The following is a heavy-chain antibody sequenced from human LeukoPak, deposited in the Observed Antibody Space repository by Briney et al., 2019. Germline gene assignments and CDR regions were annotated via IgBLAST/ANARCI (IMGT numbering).Heavy chain of an antibody. CDR1: GYSISSGYY. J-gene: IGHJ4*02. Sequence: SETLSLTCTVSGYSISSGYYWGWIRQPPGKGLEWTGSIYHSGSTYYNPSLKSRVTISVDTSKNQFSLKLSSVTAADTAVYYCARASGDYYYYDSSGYYMGSPFDYWGQGTLVTVSS. D-gene: IGHD3-22*01. V-gene: IGHV4-38-2*02. CDR2: IYHSGST. CDR3: ARASGDYYYYDSSGYYMGSPFDY.